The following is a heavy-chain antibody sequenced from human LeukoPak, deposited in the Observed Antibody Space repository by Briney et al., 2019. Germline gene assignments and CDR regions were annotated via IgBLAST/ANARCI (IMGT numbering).Heavy chain of an antibody. J-gene: IGHJ3*01. CDR2: IYYSGST. CDR1: GGSISSNSYY. V-gene: IGHV4-39*01. CDR3: ARGGLVRGSIDSLIAFDF. D-gene: IGHD3-10*01. Sequence: SETLSLTCAVSGGSISSNSYYWGWIRQPPGKGLEWIGSIYYSGSTYYNPSLKSRVTISVDTSKNQFSLHLDSVTPEDTAVYYCARGGLVRGSIDSLIAFDFWGQGTVVTVSS.